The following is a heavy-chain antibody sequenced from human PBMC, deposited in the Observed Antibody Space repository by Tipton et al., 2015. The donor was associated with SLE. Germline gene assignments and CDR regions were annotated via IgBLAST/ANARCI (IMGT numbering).Heavy chain of an antibody. CDR2: ISYTGST. J-gene: IGHJ4*02. Sequence: LRLSCSVSAYSISSGYYWGWIRQSPGKGLEWIASISYTGSTFYSPSLNSRVTISLDTSKNQFSLRLISVTAADTAVYYCARSGLAYRSGCFEYWGQGSPVTVAS. D-gene: IGHD3-22*01. CDR3: ARSGLAYRSGCFEY. CDR1: AYSISSGYY. V-gene: IGHV4-38-2*02.